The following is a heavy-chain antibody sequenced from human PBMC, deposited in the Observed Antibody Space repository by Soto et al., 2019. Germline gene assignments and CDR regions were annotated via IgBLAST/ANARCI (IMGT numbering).Heavy chain of an antibody. D-gene: IGHD5-12*01. CDR3: ARGPPWLQGDLQY. CDR1: GYPFTSYA. Sequence: QVQLVQSGAEVKKPGASVTVSCKASGYPFTSYAINWVRQAPGQGLEWMGWISGYNGDTKYSEKFQDRLTMTADTSTSTAYMELRSLISDDTAVYYCARGPPWLQGDLQYWGQGALVTVSS. V-gene: IGHV1-18*01. J-gene: IGHJ4*02. CDR2: ISGYNGDT.